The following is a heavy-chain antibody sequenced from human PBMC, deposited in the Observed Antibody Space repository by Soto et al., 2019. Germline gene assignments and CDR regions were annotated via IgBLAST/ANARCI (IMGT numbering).Heavy chain of an antibody. Sequence: GSLGLSWAASGFTFSSYSMNWGRQAPGEGLEWVSSISSSSSYIYYADSVKGRFTISRDNAKNSLYLQMNSLRTEDTAVYYCARDRPFWSGYYTSNWGQGTLVTVSS. D-gene: IGHD3-3*01. CDR1: GFTFSSYS. CDR2: ISSSSSYI. V-gene: IGHV3-21*01. CDR3: ARDRPFWSGYYTSN. J-gene: IGHJ4*02.